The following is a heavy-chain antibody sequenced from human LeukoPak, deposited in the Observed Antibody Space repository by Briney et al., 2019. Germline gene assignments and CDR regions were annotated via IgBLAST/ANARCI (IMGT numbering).Heavy chain of an antibody. CDR2: IYSGGST. Sequence: GGCLRLSCAASGFTVSSNYMSWVRQAPGKGLEWVSVIYSGGSTYYADSVKGRFTISRDNSKNTLYLQMNSLRAEDTAVYYCARGIAGVDAFDIWGQGTMVTVSS. J-gene: IGHJ3*02. D-gene: IGHD2-15*01. V-gene: IGHV3-53*01. CDR3: ARGIAGVDAFDI. CDR1: GFTVSSNY.